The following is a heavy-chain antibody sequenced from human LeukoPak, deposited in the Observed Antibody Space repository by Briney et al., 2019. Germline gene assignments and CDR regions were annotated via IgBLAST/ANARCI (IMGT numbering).Heavy chain of an antibody. V-gene: IGHV3-7*01. D-gene: IGHD3-22*01. J-gene: IGHJ3*02. CDR3: ARRKSTHYYDSSGYPLPDAFDI. CDR2: IKQEGSEK. CDR1: GFTCSSYW. Sequence: GGSLRLSCAASGFTCSSYWMSWVRQAPGKGLEWVANIKQEGSEKYYMDSVKGRFTISRDNAKNSRYLQMNSLRAEDTAVYYCARRKSTHYYDSSGYPLPDAFDIWGQGTVVTVSS.